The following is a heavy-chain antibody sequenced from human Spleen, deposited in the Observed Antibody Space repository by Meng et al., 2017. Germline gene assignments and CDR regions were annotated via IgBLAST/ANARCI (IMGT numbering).Heavy chain of an antibody. CDR3: ARGRVVVAAAPSDY. CDR2: ISSSTT. Sequence: EVQLVESGGGLVKPGGSLRLSCAASGFTFSSYAMSWVRQAPGKGLEWVSSISSSTTYADSVKGRFTISRDNAKNSLYLQMNSLRGEDTAVYYCARGRVVVAAAPSDYWGQGTLVTVSS. CDR1: GFTFSSYA. D-gene: IGHD2-15*01. J-gene: IGHJ4*02. V-gene: IGHV3-21*01.